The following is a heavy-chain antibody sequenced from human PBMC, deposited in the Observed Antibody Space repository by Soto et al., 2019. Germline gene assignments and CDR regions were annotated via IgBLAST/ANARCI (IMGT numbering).Heavy chain of an antibody. CDR2: ISWDGGST. J-gene: IGHJ4*02. CDR1: GFTFDDYT. V-gene: IGHV3-43*01. D-gene: IGHD2-15*01. CDR3: AKDSCSGGSCYYPDY. Sequence: GSLRLSCAASGFTFDDYTMHWIRQAPGKGLEWVSLISWDGGSTYYADSVKGRFTISRDNSKNSLYLQMNSLRTEDTALYYCAKDSCSGGSCYYPDYWGQGTLVTVSS.